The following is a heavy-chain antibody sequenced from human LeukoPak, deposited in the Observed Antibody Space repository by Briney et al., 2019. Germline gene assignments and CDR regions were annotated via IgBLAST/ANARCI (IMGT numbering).Heavy chain of an antibody. CDR2: IYYSGST. Sequence: MPSETLSLTCTVSGGSISSYYWSWTRQPPGKGLEWIGYIYYSGSTNYNPSLKSRVTISVDTSKNQFSLKLSSVTAADTAVYYCARANLYGDLYYYGMDVWGQGTTVTVSS. D-gene: IGHD4-17*01. J-gene: IGHJ6*02. V-gene: IGHV4-59*01. CDR3: ARANLYGDLYYYGMDV. CDR1: GGSISSYY.